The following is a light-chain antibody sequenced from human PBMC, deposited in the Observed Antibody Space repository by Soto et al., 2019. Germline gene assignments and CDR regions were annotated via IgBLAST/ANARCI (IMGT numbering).Light chain of an antibody. J-gene: IGKJ2*01. CDR3: QQLNSYPLYT. V-gene: IGKV1-9*01. CDR2: AAS. CDR1: QGISSF. Sequence: IQLTQSPSSLSASVGDRVTITCRASQGISSFLAWYQQKPGTAPKLLIYAASTLQTGVTSRFSGSGSGTDFTLTISSLQPEDCATYYCQQLNSYPLYTFGQGTKLEI.